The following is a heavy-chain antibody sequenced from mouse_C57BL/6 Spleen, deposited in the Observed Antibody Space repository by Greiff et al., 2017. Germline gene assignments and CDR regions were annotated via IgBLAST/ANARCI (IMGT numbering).Heavy chain of an antibody. D-gene: IGHD2-2*01. J-gene: IGHJ4*01. V-gene: IGHV2-5*01. CDR2: IWRSGST. CDR1: GFSLTSYG. CDR3: ANNCGGYIDVDD. Sequence: VMLVESGPGLVQPSQSLSITCTASGFSLTSYGVHWVRQSPGKGLEWLGVIWRSGSTDNNAAFMSRQGNTKDNSKSQVFFKMNSLQADDSALYYDANNCGGYIDVDDWGQGTSVTVSS.